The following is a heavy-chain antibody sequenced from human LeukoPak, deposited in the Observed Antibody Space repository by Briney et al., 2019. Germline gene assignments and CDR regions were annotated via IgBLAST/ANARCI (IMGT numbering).Heavy chain of an antibody. V-gene: IGHV3-30*02. J-gene: IGHJ2*01. CDR2: IRYDGSNK. CDR1: GFTFTNYG. D-gene: IGHD5-18*01. CDR3: AKEGYSYGLRYWFFDL. Sequence: PGGSLRLSCAASGFTFTNYGLSWVRQAPGKGLEWVAFIRYDGSNKYYADSVKGRFTISRHNSKNTVYLLLNSLTAEDTAVYYCAKEGYSYGLRYWFFDLWGRGTLVTVSS.